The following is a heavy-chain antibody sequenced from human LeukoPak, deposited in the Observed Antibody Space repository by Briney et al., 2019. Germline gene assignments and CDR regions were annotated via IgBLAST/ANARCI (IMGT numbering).Heavy chain of an antibody. D-gene: IGHD1-26*01. J-gene: IGHJ4*02. CDR3: ARVEGELNFDY. CDR2: INSDESST. Sequence: GGSLRLSCAASGFTFSSYWMHWVRQAPGKGLVWVSRINSDESSTTYADSVKGRFTISRDNAKNTLYLQMNSLRAEDTAVYYCARVEGELNFDYWGQGTLVTVSS. V-gene: IGHV3-74*01. CDR1: GFTFSSYW.